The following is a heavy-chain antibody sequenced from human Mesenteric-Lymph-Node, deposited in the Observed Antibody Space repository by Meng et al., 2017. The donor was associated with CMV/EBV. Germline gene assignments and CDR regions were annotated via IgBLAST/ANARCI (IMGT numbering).Heavy chain of an antibody. D-gene: IGHD2-2*01. Sequence: GGSLRLSCAASGFTFSSYGMHWVRQAPGKGLEWVAFIRYDGSNKYYADSVKGRFTISRDNSKNTLYLQMNSLRAEDTAVYYCAKDRRSVQDLYGSTSCYFCYYGMDVWGQGTTVTVSS. CDR2: IRYDGSNK. V-gene: IGHV3-30*02. CDR1: GFTFSSYG. J-gene: IGHJ6*02. CDR3: AKDRRSVQDLYGSTSCYFCYYGMDV.